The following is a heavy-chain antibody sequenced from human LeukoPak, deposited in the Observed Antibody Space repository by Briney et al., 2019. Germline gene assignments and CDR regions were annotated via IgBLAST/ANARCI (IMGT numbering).Heavy chain of an antibody. V-gene: IGHV4-39*07. J-gene: IGHJ4*02. CDR3: ARDRNSGRYGSDY. CDR1: GGSISSSTYY. CDR2: IYYTGST. D-gene: IGHD6-19*01. Sequence: SETLSLTCTVSGGSISSSTYYWGWIRQPPGKGLEWIGSIYYTGSTYYNPSLKSRVTLSVDTSKNQFSLEMNSVTAADTAVYYCARDRNSGRYGSDYWGQGTLVTVSS.